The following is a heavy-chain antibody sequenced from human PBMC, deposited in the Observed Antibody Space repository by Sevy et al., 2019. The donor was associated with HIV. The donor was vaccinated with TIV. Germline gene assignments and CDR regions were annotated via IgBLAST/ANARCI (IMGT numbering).Heavy chain of an antibody. CDR1: GFTFSSYA. Sequence: GGSLRLSCAASGFTFSSYAMSWVRQAPGKGLEWVSAISGSGGSTYYADSVKGRFTISRDNSKNKLYLQMNSLGAEDTAVYYCAKSPALFTIFDYWGQGTLVTVSS. V-gene: IGHV3-23*01. CDR3: AKSPALFTIFDY. CDR2: ISGSGGST. J-gene: IGHJ4*02. D-gene: IGHD3-10*01.